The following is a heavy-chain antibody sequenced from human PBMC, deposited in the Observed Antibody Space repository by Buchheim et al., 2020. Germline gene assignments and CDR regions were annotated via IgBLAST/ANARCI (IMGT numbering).Heavy chain of an antibody. CDR1: GYTFTSYY. D-gene: IGHD4-23*01. Sequence: QVQLVQSGAEVKKPGASVKVSCKASGYTFTSYYMHWVRQAPGQGLEWMGIINPSGGSTSYAQKFQGRVTMTRDTSTSTVCMELSSLRSEDTAVYYCARDTPTVVYYYYGMDVWGQGTT. V-gene: IGHV1-46*01. J-gene: IGHJ6*02. CDR3: ARDTPTVVYYYYGMDV. CDR2: INPSGGST.